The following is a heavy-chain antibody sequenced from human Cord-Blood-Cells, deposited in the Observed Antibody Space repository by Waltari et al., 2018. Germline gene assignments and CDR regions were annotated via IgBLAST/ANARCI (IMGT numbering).Heavy chain of an antibody. CDR1: GGSISSSSYY. CDR3: ARHQSSWDFDY. J-gene: IGHJ4*02. Sequence: QLQLQESGPGLVKPSETLSLTCTVSGGSISSSSYYWGWIRQPPGQGLGWLGGIQYSGGTFYNPYLKSRVTIAVDTSKNRFSLKLSSVTAADTAVYYCARHQSSWDFDYWGQGTLVTVSS. CDR2: IQYSGGT. V-gene: IGHV4-39*07. D-gene: IGHD6-13*01.